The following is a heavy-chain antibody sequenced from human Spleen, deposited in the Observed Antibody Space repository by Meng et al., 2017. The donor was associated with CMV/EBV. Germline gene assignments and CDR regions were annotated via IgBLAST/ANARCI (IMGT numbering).Heavy chain of an antibody. Sequence: GESLKISCAASGFTVNSNYMSWVRQAPGKGLEWVSVIYSGSTTYCADSVKGRFTISRDNSKNTLYLQMNSLRAEDTAVYYCARLAPAAAGTVTWAFDIWGQGTMVTVSS. CDR3: ARLAPAAAGTVTWAFDI. CDR2: IYSGSTT. CDR1: GFTVNSNY. D-gene: IGHD6-13*01. V-gene: IGHV3-53*05. J-gene: IGHJ3*02.